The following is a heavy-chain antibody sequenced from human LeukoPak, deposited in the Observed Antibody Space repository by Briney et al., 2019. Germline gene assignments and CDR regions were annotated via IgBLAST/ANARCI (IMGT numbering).Heavy chain of an antibody. J-gene: IGHJ5*02. CDR3: AREALVYRTRFDP. V-gene: IGHV4-59*01. D-gene: IGHD3-16*02. CDR2: IYYSGST. Sequence: PSETLSLTCTVSGGSISSYYWSSIRQPPGKGLEWIGYIYYSGSTNYNPSLKSRVTISVDTSKNQFSLKLRSVTAADTAVYYCAREALVYRTRFDPWGQGTLVTVSS. CDR1: GGSISSYY.